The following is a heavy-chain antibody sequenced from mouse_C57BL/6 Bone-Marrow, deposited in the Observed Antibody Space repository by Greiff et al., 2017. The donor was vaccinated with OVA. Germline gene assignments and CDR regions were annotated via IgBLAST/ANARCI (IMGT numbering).Heavy chain of an antibody. Sequence: EVKVVESGPELVKPGASVKISCKASGYSFTGYYMNWVKQSPEKSLEWIGEINPSTGGTTYNQKFKAKATLTVDTSSSTAYMQLSSLTSEDSAVYYCAREEAYYSNYGWYFDVWGTGTTVTVSS. J-gene: IGHJ1*03. CDR3: AREEAYYSNYGWYFDV. CDR2: INPSTGGT. V-gene: IGHV1-42*01. D-gene: IGHD2-5*01. CDR1: GYSFTGYY.